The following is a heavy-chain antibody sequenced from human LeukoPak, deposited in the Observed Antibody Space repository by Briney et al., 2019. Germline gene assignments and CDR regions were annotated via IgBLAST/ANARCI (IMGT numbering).Heavy chain of an antibody. CDR1: GGSISSSSHY. Sequence: PSETLSLTCTVSGGSISSSSHYWGWIRQPPGKGLEWIGSIYYSGSTYYNPSLKSRVAISIDTSKNQFSLKLSSVTAADTAVYYCARFNSGSYQHYFDYWGQGTLVTVSS. CDR3: ARFNSGSYQHYFDY. D-gene: IGHD1-26*01. CDR2: IYYSGST. V-gene: IGHV4-39*07. J-gene: IGHJ4*02.